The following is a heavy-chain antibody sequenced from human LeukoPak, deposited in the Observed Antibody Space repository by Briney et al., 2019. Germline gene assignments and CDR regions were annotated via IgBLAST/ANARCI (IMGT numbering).Heavy chain of an antibody. CDR2: IKRGGSET. CDR1: RFTCCDFH. CDR3: ARDTLGEGEDANYAVYYFAY. V-gene: IGHV3-7*01. J-gene: IGHJ4*02. Sequence: GVSLRLSCAASRFTCCDFHLRRQRQAQGKGREGVTYIKRGGSETYYVDSVKGRFTISRDNAKNSLDLQMNSLRAEDTAVYYCARDTLGEGEDANYAVYYFAYGGQGTPVTVSS. D-gene: IGHD4/OR15-4a*01.